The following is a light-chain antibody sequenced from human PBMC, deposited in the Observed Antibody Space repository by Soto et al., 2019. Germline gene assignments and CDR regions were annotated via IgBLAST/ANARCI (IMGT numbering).Light chain of an antibody. CDR1: QSVKSTY. CDR3: QYYDESMWT. CDR2: GAS. V-gene: IGKV3-20*01. J-gene: IGKJ1*01. Sequence: ELVLTQSPGTLSLSPGERATLSCRASQSVKSTYLAWYQKKPGQAPRLLIYGASSRATGIPDRFSGSGSGTDFTLTISRLEPEDFAVYYCQYYDESMWTFGQGTKVEVK.